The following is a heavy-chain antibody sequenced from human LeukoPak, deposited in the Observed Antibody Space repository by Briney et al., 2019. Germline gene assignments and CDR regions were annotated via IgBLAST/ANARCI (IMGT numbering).Heavy chain of an antibody. Sequence: QSGGSLRLSCAASGFTFSSYWMSWVRQAPGKGLEWVANIKKDGSPNYYVDSVKGRFTISRDNAKNSLYLQVNSLRAEDTAVYYCAGTATTYYFYYMDVWGKGTTVTVSS. D-gene: IGHD1-26*01. CDR1: GFTFSSYW. V-gene: IGHV3-7*01. J-gene: IGHJ6*03. CDR2: IKKDGSPN. CDR3: AGTATTYYFYYMDV.